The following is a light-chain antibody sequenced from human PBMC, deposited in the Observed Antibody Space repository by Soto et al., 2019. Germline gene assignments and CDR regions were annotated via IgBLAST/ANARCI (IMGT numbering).Light chain of an antibody. J-gene: IGLJ1*01. CDR1: SSDVGGYNF. V-gene: IGLV2-14*01. Sequence: QSVLTQPASVSGSPGQSITISCTGTSSDVGGYNFVSWYQQHPGKAPKLMIYEVSNRPSGVSNRFSGSKSGNTASLTISGLQAEDEADYYCSSFTSGSTLFGTGTKATVL. CDR3: SSFTSGSTL. CDR2: EVS.